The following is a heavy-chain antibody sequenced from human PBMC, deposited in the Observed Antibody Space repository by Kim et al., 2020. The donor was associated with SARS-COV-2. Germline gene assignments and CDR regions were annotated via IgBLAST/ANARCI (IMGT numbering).Heavy chain of an antibody. J-gene: IGHJ6*02. Sequence: GGSLRLSCAASGFTFDDYAMHWVRQAPGKGLEWVSGISWNSGSIGYADSVKGRFTISRDNAKNSLYLQMNSLRAEDTALYYCAKDLSAVVVVAGPLDYYYGMDVWGQGTTVTVSS. D-gene: IGHD2-15*01. CDR2: ISWNSGSI. V-gene: IGHV3-9*01. CDR3: AKDLSAVVVVAGPLDYYYGMDV. CDR1: GFTFDDYA.